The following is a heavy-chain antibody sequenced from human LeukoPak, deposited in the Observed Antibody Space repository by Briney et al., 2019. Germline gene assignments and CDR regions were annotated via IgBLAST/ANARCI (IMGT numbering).Heavy chain of an antibody. CDR2: ISSSSSTI. D-gene: IGHD1-26*01. V-gene: IGHV3-48*01. CDR3: ARVSDGWEQYYFDY. CDR1: GFTFSSYS. J-gene: IGHJ4*02. Sequence: GGSLRLSCAASGFTFSSYSMNWVRQAPGKGLEWVSYISSSSSTIYYADSVKGRFTISRDNAKNSLYLQMNSLRAEDTAVYYCARVSDGWEQYYFDYWGQGTLVTVSS.